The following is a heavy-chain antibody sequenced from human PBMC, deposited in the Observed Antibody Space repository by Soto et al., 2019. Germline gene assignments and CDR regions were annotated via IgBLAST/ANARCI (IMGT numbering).Heavy chain of an antibody. Sequence: QVQLQESGPGLVKPSGTLSLTCAVSGGSISSSNWWSWVRQPPGKGPEWLGEIYHSGSTNYNPSLKRRVTISVDKSKNQFSLKLSSVTAADTAVYYCAREEIAARRRNWFDPWGQGTLVTVSS. D-gene: IGHD6-6*01. V-gene: IGHV4-4*02. CDR1: GGSISSSNW. J-gene: IGHJ5*02. CDR2: IYHSGST. CDR3: AREEIAARRRNWFDP.